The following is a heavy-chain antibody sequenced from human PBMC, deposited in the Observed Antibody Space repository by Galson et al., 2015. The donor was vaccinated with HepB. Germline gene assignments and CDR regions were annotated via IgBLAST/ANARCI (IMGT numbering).Heavy chain of an antibody. Sequence: SLRLSCAASGFTFGNYAMHWVRQAPGKGLEWISGILDNGSNKYYADSVTGRFTISRDNSKNTLFLQMNSLRVEDTAVYYCAKALGFCGSSCSYFDSWGQGTLVTVSS. CDR3: AKALGFCGSSCSYFDS. CDR2: ILDNGSNK. CDR1: GFTFGNYA. J-gene: IGHJ4*02. V-gene: IGHV3-23*01. D-gene: IGHD2-2*01.